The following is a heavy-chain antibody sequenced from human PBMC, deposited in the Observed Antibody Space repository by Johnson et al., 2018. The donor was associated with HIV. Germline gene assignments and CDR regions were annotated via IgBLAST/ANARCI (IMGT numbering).Heavy chain of an antibody. CDR2: ISYDGSNK. D-gene: IGHD3-22*01. CDR3: ARVPTSSGYHDAFDI. CDR1: GFTFSSYA. Sequence: QVQLVESGGGVVQPGRSLRLSCAASGFTFSSYAMHWVRQAPGKGLEWVAVISYDGSNKYYADSVKGRFTISRDNSKNTLYLQMNSLRAEDTAVYYCARVPTSSGYHDAFDIGGQGTMVTVSS. V-gene: IGHV3-30-3*01. J-gene: IGHJ3*02.